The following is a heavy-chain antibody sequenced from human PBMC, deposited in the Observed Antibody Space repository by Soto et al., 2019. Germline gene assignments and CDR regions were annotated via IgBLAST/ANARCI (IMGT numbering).Heavy chain of an antibody. CDR3: AKDLRPDGRYDLDY. Sequence: EVQLLESGGGLVQPGGSLRLSCAASGFTFSTYAMNWVRQAPGRGLEWLSVIVGDASSTDYADSVKGRFIISRDNSKNTRYMQMNYLRAEDTAVYYCAKDLRPDGRYDLDYWGQGTLVTVSP. CDR1: GFTFSTYA. CDR2: IVGDASST. V-gene: IGHV3-23*01. J-gene: IGHJ4*02. D-gene: IGHD3-3*01.